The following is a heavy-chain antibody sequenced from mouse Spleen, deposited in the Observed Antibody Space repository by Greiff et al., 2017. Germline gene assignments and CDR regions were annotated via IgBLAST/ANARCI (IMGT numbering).Heavy chain of an antibody. CDR3: ARSYDYDGAWFAY. CDR1: GFSLTSYG. Sequence: VKLMESGPGLVQPSQSLSITCTVSGFSLTSYGVHWVRQSPGKGLEWPGVIWSGGSTDYNAAFISRLSISKDNSKSQVFFKMNSLQADDTAIYYCARSYDYDGAWFAYWGQGTLVTVSA. V-gene: IGHV2-2*01. CDR2: IWSGGST. J-gene: IGHJ3*01. D-gene: IGHD2-4*01.